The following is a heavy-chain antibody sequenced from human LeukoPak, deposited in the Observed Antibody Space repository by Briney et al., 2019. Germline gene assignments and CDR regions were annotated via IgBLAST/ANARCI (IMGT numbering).Heavy chain of an antibody. CDR2: IKQDGSEK. CDR3: AQSYDILTGYYIY. Sequence: GGSLRLSCAASGFTFSSYWMSWVRQAPGKGLEWVANIKQDGSEKYYVDSVKGRFTISRDSAKNSLYLQMNSLRAEDTAVYYCAQSYDILTGYYIYWGQGTLVTVSS. J-gene: IGHJ4*02. V-gene: IGHV3-7*01. CDR1: GFTFSSYW. D-gene: IGHD3-9*01.